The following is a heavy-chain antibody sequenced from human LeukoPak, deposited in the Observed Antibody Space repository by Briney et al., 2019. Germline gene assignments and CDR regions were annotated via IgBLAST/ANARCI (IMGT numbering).Heavy chain of an antibody. D-gene: IGHD2-2*01. Sequence: SETLSLTCTVSGYSISSGHYWGWIRQPPGKGLEWIAYIYYSGSTKYNPSLKSRVTISVDTSKNQFSLKLSSVTAADTAVYYCARVGNIVVGDYYYMDVWGKGTTVTVSS. CDR2: IYYSGST. CDR3: ARVGNIVVGDYYYMDV. J-gene: IGHJ6*03. V-gene: IGHV4-61*01. CDR1: GYSISSGHY.